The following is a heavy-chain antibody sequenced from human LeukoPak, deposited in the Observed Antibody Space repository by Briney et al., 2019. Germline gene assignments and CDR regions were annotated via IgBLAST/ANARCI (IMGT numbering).Heavy chain of an antibody. CDR2: IYHSGIT. CDR1: GYSISSGYY. Sequence: SETLSLTCTVSGYSISSGYYWGWIRQPPGKRLECIGSIYHSGITYYNPSLKSRVTISVDTSKNQFSLKLSSVTAADTAIYYCARDGYNYGQFDYWGQGTLVTVSS. CDR3: ARDGYNYGQFDY. V-gene: IGHV4-38-2*02. J-gene: IGHJ4*02. D-gene: IGHD5-18*01.